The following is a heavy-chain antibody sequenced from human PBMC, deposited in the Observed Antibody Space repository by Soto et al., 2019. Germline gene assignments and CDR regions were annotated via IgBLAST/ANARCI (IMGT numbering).Heavy chain of an antibody. Sequence: EVQLVESGGGLVKPGGSLRLSCAASGFTFSSYSMNWVRQAPGKGLEWVSSISSSSSYIYYADSVKGRFTISRDNAKNSLSLQMNSLRAEDTAVYYCAKEAGELSTRAFDYWGQGTLVTVSS. V-gene: IGHV3-21*01. CDR3: AKEAGELSTRAFDY. CDR1: GFTFSSYS. D-gene: IGHD3-16*02. J-gene: IGHJ4*02. CDR2: ISSSSSYI.